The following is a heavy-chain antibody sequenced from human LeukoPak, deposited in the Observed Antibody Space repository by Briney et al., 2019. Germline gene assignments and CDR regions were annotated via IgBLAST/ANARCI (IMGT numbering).Heavy chain of an antibody. V-gene: IGHV1-18*01. D-gene: IGHD3-10*01. Sequence: ASVKLSCKASGYTFTSYGITWVRQAGGQGLEWMGWIYAYNGNPHYAQKLQGRVTMTTDTSTGTAYMELRSLRSDDTAVYYCARGSSVYDYWGQGTLVTVSS. CDR2: IYAYNGNP. J-gene: IGHJ4*02. CDR3: ARGSSVYDY. CDR1: GYTFTSYG.